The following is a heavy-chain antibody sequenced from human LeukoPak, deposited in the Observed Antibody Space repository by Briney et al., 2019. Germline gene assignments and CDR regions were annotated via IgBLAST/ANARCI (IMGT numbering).Heavy chain of an antibody. CDR1: GYTLTGYY. D-gene: IGHD3-10*01. V-gene: IGHV1-2*02. CDR2: INPNSGGT. Sequence: ASVKVSCKASGYTLTGYYMHWVRQAPGQGLEWMGWINPNSGGTNYAQKFQGRVTMTRDTSISTAYMELSRLRSDDTAVYYCARAMVRGVIIPHYWGQGTLVTVSS. CDR3: ARAMVRGVIIPHY. J-gene: IGHJ4*02.